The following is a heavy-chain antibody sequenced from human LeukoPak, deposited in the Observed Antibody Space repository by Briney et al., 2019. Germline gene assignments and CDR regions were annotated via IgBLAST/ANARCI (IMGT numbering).Heavy chain of an antibody. Sequence: GGSLRLSCAASGFTFSSYAMSWVRQAPGKGLEWVSGISGSGGRTYYADSVKGRFTISRDNSKNTLYLQMNSLRAEDTAVYYCARVASMVWGIIDYWGQGTLVTVSS. D-gene: IGHD3-10*01. CDR2: ISGSGGRT. V-gene: IGHV3-23*01. CDR3: ARVASMVWGIIDY. J-gene: IGHJ4*02. CDR1: GFTFSSYA.